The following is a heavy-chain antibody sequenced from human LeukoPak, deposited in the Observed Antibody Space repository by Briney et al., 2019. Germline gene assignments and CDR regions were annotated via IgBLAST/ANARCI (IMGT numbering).Heavy chain of an antibody. V-gene: IGHV4-59*12. Sequence: PSETLSLTCTVSGGSISSYYWSWIRQPPGKGLEWIGSIYYSGSTYYNPSLKSRVTISVDTSKNQFSLKLSSVTAADTAVYYCARDGGYSGSYYVPDYFDYWGQGTLVTVSS. CDR2: IYYSGST. CDR1: GGSISSYY. J-gene: IGHJ4*02. CDR3: ARDGGYSGSYYVPDYFDY. D-gene: IGHD1-26*01.